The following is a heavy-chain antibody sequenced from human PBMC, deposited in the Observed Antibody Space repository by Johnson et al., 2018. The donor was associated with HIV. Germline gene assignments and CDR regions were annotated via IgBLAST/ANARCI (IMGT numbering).Heavy chain of an antibody. J-gene: IGHJ3*02. Sequence: EVQLVESGGGLVQPGESLRLSCAASGFTVSNNYMHWVRQAPGKGLEWVSVIYSGGNKYYADSVKGRFTISRDNSKNTLYLQMNSLRAEDTAVYYCAREGGGYDGKGAFDIWGQGTMVTVAS. CDR1: GFTVSNNY. CDR3: AREGGGYDGKGAFDI. V-gene: IGHV3-66*02. D-gene: IGHD5-12*01. CDR2: IYSGGNK.